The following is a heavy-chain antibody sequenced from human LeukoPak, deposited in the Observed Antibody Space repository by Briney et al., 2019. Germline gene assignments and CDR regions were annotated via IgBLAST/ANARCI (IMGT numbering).Heavy chain of an antibody. V-gene: IGHV3-21*01. J-gene: IGHJ4*02. D-gene: IGHD2-21*01. Sequence: GGSLRLSCAASGFTFSCYSMNWVRQAPGKGLEWVSSISSSSSYIYYADSVKGRFTISRDNAKNSLYLQMNSLRAEDTAVYYCARNGGDRIDYWGQGTLVTVSS. CDR3: ARNGGDRIDY. CDR1: GFTFSCYS. CDR2: ISSSSSYI.